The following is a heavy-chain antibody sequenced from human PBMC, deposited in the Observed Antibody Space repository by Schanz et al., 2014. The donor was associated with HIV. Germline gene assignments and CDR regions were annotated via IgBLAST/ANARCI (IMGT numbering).Heavy chain of an antibody. Sequence: QMQLVQSGAEVKKPGSSVKVSCKASGGSFSSSTISWVRQAPGQGLEWMGGIIPLFGTRNYAQMFQGRVTITADESTNTAYMELSSLRSEDTAVYYCANEGLTGFIDYWGQGTLVTVSS. CDR3: ANEGLTGFIDY. V-gene: IGHV1-69*01. D-gene: IGHD6-25*01. CDR2: IIPLFGTR. CDR1: GGSFSSST. J-gene: IGHJ4*02.